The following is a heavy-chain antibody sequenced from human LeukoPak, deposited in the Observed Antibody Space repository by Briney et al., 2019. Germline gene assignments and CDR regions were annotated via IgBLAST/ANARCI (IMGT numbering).Heavy chain of an antibody. CDR1: GFTFSSYS. CDR2: ISSSSSYI. D-gene: IGHD2-15*01. Sequence: GGSLRLSCAASGFTFSSYSMNWVRQAPGKGLEWVSSISSSSSYIYYADSVKGRFTISRDNAKNSLYLQMNSLRAEDTAVYYCARDKSRYCSGGSSYGWFDPWGQGTLVTVSS. J-gene: IGHJ5*02. V-gene: IGHV3-21*01. CDR3: ARDKSRYCSGGSSYGWFDP.